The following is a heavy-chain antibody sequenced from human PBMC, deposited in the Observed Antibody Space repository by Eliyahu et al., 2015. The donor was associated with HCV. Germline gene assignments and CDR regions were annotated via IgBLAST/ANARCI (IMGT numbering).Heavy chain of an antibody. CDR1: GFTFSSYE. V-gene: IGHV3-48*03. J-gene: IGHJ4*02. D-gene: IGHD3-10*01. CDR2: ISSSGSTI. CDR3: ARSGVDYYGSGRFDY. Sequence: EVQLVESGGGLVQPGGSLRLSCAASGFTFSSYEMNWVRQAPGKGLEWVSYISSSGSTIYYADSVKGRFTISRDNAKNSLYLQMNSLRAEDTAVYYCARSGVDYYGSGRFDYWGQGTLVTVSS.